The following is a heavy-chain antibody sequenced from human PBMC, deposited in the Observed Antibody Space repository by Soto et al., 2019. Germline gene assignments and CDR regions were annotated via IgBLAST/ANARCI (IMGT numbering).Heavy chain of an antibody. CDR3: ASGLGWFDP. CDR2: LYYSEAT. V-gene: IGHV4-39*01. Sequence: KPSETLSLTCTVSGDSVSSSSYYWGWIRQPPGKGLEWIGSLYYSEATYYNPSLKSRVTISVDTSKNQFSLKLNSVTAADTAVYYCASGLGWFDPWGQGTLVTVS. J-gene: IGHJ5*02. CDR1: GDSVSSSSYY.